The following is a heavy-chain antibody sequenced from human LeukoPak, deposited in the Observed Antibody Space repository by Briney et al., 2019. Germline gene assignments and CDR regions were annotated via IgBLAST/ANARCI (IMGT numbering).Heavy chain of an antibody. CDR3: ARVETVGVWGYHY. V-gene: IGHV1-2*02. D-gene: IGHD2-8*02. Sequence: ASVKVSCKASGYTFTGYWLHWVRQAPGQGLEWMGNINANTGHTNYAQKFQGRVTVTRDTSISTAYMELSSLTSDGTAVYYCARVETVGVWGYHYWGQGTLVTVSS. CDR2: INANTGHT. CDR1: GYTFTGYW. J-gene: IGHJ4*02.